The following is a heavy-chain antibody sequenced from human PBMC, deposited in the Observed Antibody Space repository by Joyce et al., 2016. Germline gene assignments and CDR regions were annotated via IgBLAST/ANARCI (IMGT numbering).Heavy chain of an antibody. CDR1: GFTFSLYG. D-gene: IGHD3-16*01. CDR2: IWNDGGKK. CDR3: ARASPYWYFDI. J-gene: IGHJ2*01. Sequence: QVQLVESGGGAVQPGTSLRLSCEASGFTFSLYGMHWVRQAPGKGLEWVAIIWNDGGKKYYVDSVNGRFTSSRDNSKNTLWLQMNSLRADDTALYFCARASPYWYFDIWGRGTPVTVSS. V-gene: IGHV3-33*01.